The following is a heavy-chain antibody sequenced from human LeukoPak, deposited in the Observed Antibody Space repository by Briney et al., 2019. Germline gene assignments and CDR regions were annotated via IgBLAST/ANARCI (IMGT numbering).Heavy chain of an antibody. D-gene: IGHD1-7*01. CDR1: GFTFSSYW. J-gene: IGHJ4*02. CDR3: ARRRGTTVGPTDY. CDR2: IYPGDSDT. Sequence: GGSLRLSCAASGFTFSSYWIGWVRQMPGKGLEWMGIIYPGDSDTRYSPSFQGQVTISADKSISTAYLQWSSLKASDTAMYYCARRRGTTVGPTDYWGQGTLVTVSS. V-gene: IGHV5-51*01.